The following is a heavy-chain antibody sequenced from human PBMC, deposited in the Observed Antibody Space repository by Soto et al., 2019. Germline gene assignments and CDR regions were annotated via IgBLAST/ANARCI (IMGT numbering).Heavy chain of an antibody. Sequence: GGSLRLSCAASGFTLSNYGRHWVRQGPGKGLVWVAVIWYDGSNKYYADSVKGRFTISRDNSKNTLYLQMNSLRAEDTAVYYCAREPGYSSGWYDYYYMDVWGKGTTVTVSS. CDR2: IWYDGSNK. V-gene: IGHV3-33*08. CDR3: AREPGYSSGWYDYYYMDV. D-gene: IGHD6-19*01. J-gene: IGHJ6*03. CDR1: GFTLSNYG.